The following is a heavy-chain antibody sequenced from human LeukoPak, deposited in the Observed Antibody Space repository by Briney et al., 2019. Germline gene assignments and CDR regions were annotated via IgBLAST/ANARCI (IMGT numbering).Heavy chain of an antibody. CDR2: IFPKNGGT. CDR1: GYTFTPYY. CDR3: VRENWYYDY. D-gene: IGHD1-7*01. J-gene: IGHJ4*02. Sequence: ASVKVSCKASGYTFTPYYIHRVRQAPGQGLEWMGWIFPKNGGTSYAQKFQGRVTMTRDTSTGIVNMEMSRLRPDDTAVYYCVRENWYYDYWGQGTLVTVSS. V-gene: IGHV1-2*02.